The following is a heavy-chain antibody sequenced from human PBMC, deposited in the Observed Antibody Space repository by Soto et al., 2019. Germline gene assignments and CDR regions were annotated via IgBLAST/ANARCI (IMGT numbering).Heavy chain of an antibody. D-gene: IGHD6-19*01. CDR3: AKHPHSSGRYYYFDS. J-gene: IGHJ4*02. CDR1: GFTFSRYG. V-gene: IGHV3-30*18. Sequence: ESVGGVVQPGRSLRLSCAASGFTFSRYGMHWVRQTPGKGLEWVALISYDESKEDYADSVKGRFTISRDNSRNTLYLQMNSLRAEDTAVYYCAKHPHSSGRYYYFDSWGQGTLVSVSS. CDR2: ISYDESKE.